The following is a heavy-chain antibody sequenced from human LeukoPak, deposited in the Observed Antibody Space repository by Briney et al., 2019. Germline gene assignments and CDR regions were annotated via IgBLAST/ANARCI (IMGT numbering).Heavy chain of an antibody. J-gene: IGHJ3*02. D-gene: IGHD3-9*01. CDR3: ASPVLDDILTDDAFDI. CDR1: GFTFSSYA. V-gene: IGHV3-30*04. Sequence: PGRSLRLSCAASGFTFSSYAMHWVRQAPARGREWVAVISYDGSNKYYADSVKGRFTISSDNSKNTLYLQMNSLRAEDTAVYYCASPVLDDILTDDAFDIWGQGTMVTVSS. CDR2: ISYDGSNK.